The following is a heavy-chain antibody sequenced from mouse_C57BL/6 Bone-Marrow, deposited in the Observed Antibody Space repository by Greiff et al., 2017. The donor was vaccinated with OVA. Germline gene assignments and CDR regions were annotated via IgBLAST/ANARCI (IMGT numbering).Heavy chain of an antibody. J-gene: IGHJ3*01. V-gene: IGHV1-50*01. Sequence: QVQLKESGAELVKPGASVKLSCKASGYTFTSYWMQWVKQRPGQGLEWIGEIDPSDSYTNYNQKFKGKATLTVDTSSSTAYMQLSSLTSEDSAVYYCARRDAEGAYWGQGTLVTVSA. CDR2: IDPSDSYT. CDR1: GYTFTSYW. CDR3: ARRDAEGAY.